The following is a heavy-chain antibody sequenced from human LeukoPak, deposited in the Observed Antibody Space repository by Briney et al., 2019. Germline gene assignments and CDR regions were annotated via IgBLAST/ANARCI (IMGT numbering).Heavy chain of an antibody. D-gene: IGHD1-26*01. J-gene: IGHJ5*02. CDR3: AKNPPLRGSYH. Sequence: AGGSLRLSCAASGFTFSSYAMSWVRQAPGQGLEWVSAISGSGGSTYYADSVKGRFTISRDNSKNKLYLQMNSLRAEDTAVYYCAKNPPLRGSYHWGQGTLVTVSS. CDR1: GFTFSSYA. CDR2: ISGSGGST. V-gene: IGHV3-23*01.